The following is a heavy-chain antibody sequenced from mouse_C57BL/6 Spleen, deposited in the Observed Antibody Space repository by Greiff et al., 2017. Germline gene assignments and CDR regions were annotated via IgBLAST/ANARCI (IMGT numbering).Heavy chain of an antibody. CDR1: GFTFSSYA. J-gene: IGHJ1*03. D-gene: IGHD1-1*01. Sequence: EVQLVESGGGLVKPGGSLKLSCAASGFTFSSYAMSWVRQTPEKRLEWVATISDVGSYTYYPNNVKGRFTISRDNAENNLYLQMSHLKSEDTAMYSCAGDLGTTVVDWYFDVWGTGTTVTVSS. CDR3: AGDLGTTVVDWYFDV. CDR2: ISDVGSYT. V-gene: IGHV5-4*01.